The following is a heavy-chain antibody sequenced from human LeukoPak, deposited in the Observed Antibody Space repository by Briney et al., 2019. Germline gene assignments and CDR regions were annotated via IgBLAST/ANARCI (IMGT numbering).Heavy chain of an antibody. Sequence: GGCLRPARPPSGFTVSSDSASSVRQAPGKGLEWVSSISSSSSYIYYADSVKGRFTISRDNAKNSLYLQMNSLTAEDTAVYYCGRQCIVGARKGIYYGMDVWGQGTTVTVSS. CDR1: GFTVSSDS. CDR3: GRQCIVGARKGIYYGMDV. D-gene: IGHD1-26*01. J-gene: IGHJ6*02. CDR2: ISSSSSYI. V-gene: IGHV3-21*01.